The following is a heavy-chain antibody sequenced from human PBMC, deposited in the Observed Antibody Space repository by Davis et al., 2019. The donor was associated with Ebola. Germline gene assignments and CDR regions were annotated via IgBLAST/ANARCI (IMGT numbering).Heavy chain of an antibody. D-gene: IGHD3-10*01. J-gene: IGHJ6*02. Sequence: GESLKISCAASGFTFSSYAMSWVRQAPGKGLEWVSAISGSGGSTYYADPVKGRFTIARDNSKNTLYLQMNSLRAEDTAVYYCAKDRGGRGPYYYGMDVWGQGTTVTVSS. CDR2: ISGSGGST. CDR3: AKDRGGRGPYYYGMDV. CDR1: GFTFSSYA. V-gene: IGHV3-23*01.